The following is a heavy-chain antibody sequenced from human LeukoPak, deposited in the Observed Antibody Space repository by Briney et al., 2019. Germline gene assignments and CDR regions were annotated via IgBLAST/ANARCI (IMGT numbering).Heavy chain of an antibody. D-gene: IGHD5-12*01. V-gene: IGHV3-7*01. J-gene: IGHJ4*02. CDR3: ARGLRFDD. CDR1: GLTFSSSW. CDR2: INPDGNKK. Sequence: GGSLRLSCAVSGLTFSSSWMDWVRQAPGKGLEWVASINPDGNKKYSADSVKGRFTISRDNAKNTLYLQMNSLRAEDTAVYYCARGLRFDDWGQGTLVTVSS.